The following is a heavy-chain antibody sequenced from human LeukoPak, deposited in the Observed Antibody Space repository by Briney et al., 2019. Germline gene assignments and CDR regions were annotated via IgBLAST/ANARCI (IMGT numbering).Heavy chain of an antibody. J-gene: IGHJ5*02. CDR1: GFTFSSYG. D-gene: IGHD1-1*01. CDR2: INPNSGGT. V-gene: IGHV1-2*06. Sequence: GGSLRLSCAASGFTFSSYGMHWVRQAPGQGLEWMGRINPNSGGTNYAQKFQGRVTMTRDTSISTAYMELSRLRSDDTAVYYCARASTGSANWFDPWGQGTLVTVSS. CDR3: ARASTGSANWFDP.